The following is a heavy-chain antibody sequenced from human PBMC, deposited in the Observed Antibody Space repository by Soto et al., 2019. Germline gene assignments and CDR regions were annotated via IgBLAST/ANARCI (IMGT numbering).Heavy chain of an antibody. V-gene: IGHV4-59*01. D-gene: IGHD4-17*01. J-gene: IGHJ4*02. CDR3: AGFTTLRDFDY. CDR1: GGSISSYY. Sequence: PSETLSLTCTVSGGSISSYYWSWIRQPPGKGLEWIGYIYYSGSTNYNPSLKSRVTISVDTSKNQFSLKLSSVTAADTAVYYCAGFTTLRDFDYWGQGTLVTVSS. CDR2: IYYSGST.